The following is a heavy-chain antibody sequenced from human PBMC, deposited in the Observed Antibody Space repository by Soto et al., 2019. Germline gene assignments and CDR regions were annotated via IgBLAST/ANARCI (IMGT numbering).Heavy chain of an antibody. D-gene: IGHD3-22*01. V-gene: IGHV1-18*01. CDR3: ARDPSNSSGYXLYLDY. CDR2: ISCYNGDT. J-gene: IGHJ4*01. Sequence: GASVKASCKASGYTFNRHGIGWVRQAPGQGLEWMGWISCYNGDTLYAQKLQGRVTMTRDTSTSTVYMELRSLRSDDTAVYYCARDPSNSSGYXLYLDYWG. CDR1: GYTFNRHG.